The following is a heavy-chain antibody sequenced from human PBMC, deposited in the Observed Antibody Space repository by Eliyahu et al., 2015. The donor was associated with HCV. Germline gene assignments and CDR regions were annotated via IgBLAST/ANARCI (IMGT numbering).Heavy chain of an antibody. Sequence: QVQLVESGXGVVQPGRXLXLSCAASGFPXSSYGMXWVRQAPGKGLEWVXVIXYDGSNKYYADSVKGRFTISRDNSKNTLYLQMNSLRAEDTAVYYCARDREHSGYDFDYWGQGTLVTVSS. J-gene: IGHJ4*02. CDR3: ARDREHSGYDFDY. CDR1: GFPXSSYG. CDR2: IXYDGSNK. V-gene: IGHV3-33*01. D-gene: IGHD5-12*01.